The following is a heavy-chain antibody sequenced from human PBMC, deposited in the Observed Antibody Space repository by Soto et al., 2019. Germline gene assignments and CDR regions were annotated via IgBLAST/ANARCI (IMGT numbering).Heavy chain of an antibody. CDR2: IIPMFDTP. Sequence: QVQLVQSGAEVKKPGSSVKVSCKASGGTFSSDSFSWVRQAPGQGLEWMGGIIPMFDTPIYAQKCQDRVPITADESTSTAYMQLSSLRSGDTAVYYWARSGGLDRDFNYWGQGSLVTVSS. D-gene: IGHD2-15*01. V-gene: IGHV1-69*12. CDR3: ARSGGLDRDFNY. J-gene: IGHJ4*02. CDR1: GGTFSSDS.